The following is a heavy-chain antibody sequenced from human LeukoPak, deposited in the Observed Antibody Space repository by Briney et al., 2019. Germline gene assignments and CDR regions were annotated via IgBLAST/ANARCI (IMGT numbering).Heavy chain of an antibody. CDR1: GATFSSYA. CDR3: TRDGRTISEFDP. V-gene: IGHV1-2*02. Sequence: ASVKVSCKASGATFSSYAISWVRQAPGQGLEWMGWINPNSGGTNYAQKFQGRVTMTRDTSISTAYMDLSRLTSDDTAVYYCTRDGRTISEFDPWGQGTLVTVSS. CDR2: INPNSGGT. D-gene: IGHD3-3*01. J-gene: IGHJ5*02.